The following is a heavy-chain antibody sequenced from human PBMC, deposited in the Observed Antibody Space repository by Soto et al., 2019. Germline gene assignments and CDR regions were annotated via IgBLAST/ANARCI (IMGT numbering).Heavy chain of an antibody. CDR3: AKDWPIQGFWCGYYDWFDP. CDR1: GFTFSSYA. J-gene: IGHJ5*02. Sequence: GGSLRLSCAASGFTFSSYAMSWVRQAPGKGLEWVSAISGSGGSTYYADSVKGRFTISRDNSKNTLYLRMNSLRAEDTAVYYCAKDWPIQGFWCGYYDWFDPWGQGTLVTVSS. CDR2: ISGSGGST. D-gene: IGHD3-3*01. V-gene: IGHV3-23*01.